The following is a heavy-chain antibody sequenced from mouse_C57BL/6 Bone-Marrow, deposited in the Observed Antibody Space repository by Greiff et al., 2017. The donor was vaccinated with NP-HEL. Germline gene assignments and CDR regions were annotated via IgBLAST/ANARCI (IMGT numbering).Heavy chain of an antibody. CDR1: GFTFSSYG. Sequence: EVHLVESGGDLVKPGGSMKLSCAASGFTFSSYGMSWVRQTPDKRLEWVATISSGGSYTYYPDSVKGRFTISRDNAKNTLYLQMSSLKSEDTAMYYCARRYGYDAWFAYWGQGTLVTVSA. J-gene: IGHJ3*01. V-gene: IGHV5-6*01. CDR3: ARRYGYDAWFAY. CDR2: ISSGGSYT. D-gene: IGHD2-2*01.